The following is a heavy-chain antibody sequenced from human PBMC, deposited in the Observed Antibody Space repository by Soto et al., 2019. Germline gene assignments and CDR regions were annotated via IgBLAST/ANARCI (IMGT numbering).Heavy chain of an antibody. V-gene: IGHV4-30-4*01. Sequence: QLQLRESGPGLVKPSETLSLTCTVSGGSISGGVGGLYYWSWIRQPPGKGLQWIGYIYDSGSTYYNPSLKSGVTISGDTAKNQCSLRLSSVTAADTAVYYCAREVIPLTTDWYFDLWGRGTLVTVSS. CDR3: AREVIPLTTDWYFDL. D-gene: IGHD4-17*01. J-gene: IGHJ2*01. CDR2: IYDSGST. CDR1: GGSISGGVGGLYY.